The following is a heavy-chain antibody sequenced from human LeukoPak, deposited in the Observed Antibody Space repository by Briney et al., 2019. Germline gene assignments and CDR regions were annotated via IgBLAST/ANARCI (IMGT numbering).Heavy chain of an antibody. CDR3: TTELWFGEKNYY. J-gene: IGHJ4*02. Sequence: GGSLRLSCAASGFTFSNAWMSWVRQAPGKGLEWVGRIKSKTDGGTTDYAAPVKGRFTISRDDSKNTLYLQMNSLKTEDTAVYYCTTELWFGEKNYYWGQGTLVTVSS. CDR2: IKSKTDGGTT. V-gene: IGHV3-15*01. CDR1: GFTFSNAW. D-gene: IGHD3-10*01.